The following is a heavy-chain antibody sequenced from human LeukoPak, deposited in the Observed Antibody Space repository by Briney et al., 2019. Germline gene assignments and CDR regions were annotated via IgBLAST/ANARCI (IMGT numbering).Heavy chain of an antibody. Sequence: GGSLRLSCAASGFTFSTYAMHWVRQAPGKGLEWVADISFDGSTKYYADFVKGRFTISRDNSKNTLYLQMNSLRTEDTAVYYCARGRPHGNDHWGQGTLVTVSS. CDR3: ARGRPHGNDH. J-gene: IGHJ4*02. CDR2: ISFDGSTK. V-gene: IGHV3-30-3*01. CDR1: GFTFSTYA. D-gene: IGHD4-23*01.